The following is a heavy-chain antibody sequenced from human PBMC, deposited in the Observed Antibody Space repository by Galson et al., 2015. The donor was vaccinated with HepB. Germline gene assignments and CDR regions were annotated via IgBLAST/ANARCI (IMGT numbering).Heavy chain of an antibody. CDR1: GFTFSDYW. J-gene: IGHJ4*02. CDR2: INQDGVGT. V-gene: IGHV3-7*01. D-gene: IGHD6-19*01. Sequence: SLRLSCAASGFTFSDYWMTWVRHAPGKGPEWVANINQDGVGTYYVGSVTGRFTISRDNAKNSLYLQMTRLRAEDTAVYYCAGHEAAGTVDYWGQGTLVTVSS. CDR3: AGHEAAGTVDY.